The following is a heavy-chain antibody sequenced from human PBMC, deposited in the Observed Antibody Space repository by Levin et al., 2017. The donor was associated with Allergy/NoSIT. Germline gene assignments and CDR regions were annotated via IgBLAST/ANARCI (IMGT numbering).Heavy chain of an antibody. CDR3: ARDALILRRGYCGGDCSEDWYFDL. CDR1: GFTFSSYG. V-gene: IGHV3-33*01. D-gene: IGHD2-21*02. Sequence: QTGGSLRLSCAASGFTFSSYGMHWVRQAPGKGLEWVAVIWYDGSNKYYADSVKGRFTISRDNSKNTLYLQMNSLRAEDTAVYYCARDALILRRGYCGGDCSEDWYFDLWGRGTLVTVSS. CDR2: IWYDGSNK. J-gene: IGHJ2*01.